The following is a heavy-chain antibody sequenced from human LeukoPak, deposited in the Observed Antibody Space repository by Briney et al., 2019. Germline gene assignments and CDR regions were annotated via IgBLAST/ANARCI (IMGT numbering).Heavy chain of an antibody. CDR3: ASDSISMNAFDA. Sequence: SETLSLICTVSGGSFTTHYWSWIRQPPGKGLEWIGYISYIGSTNYNPSLKSRVTISIDTSNNEVSLMLTSVTAADTAVYYCASDSISMNAFDAWGQGTMVTVSS. V-gene: IGHV4-59*11. D-gene: IGHD3-22*01. CDR1: GGSFTTHY. J-gene: IGHJ3*01. CDR2: ISYIGST.